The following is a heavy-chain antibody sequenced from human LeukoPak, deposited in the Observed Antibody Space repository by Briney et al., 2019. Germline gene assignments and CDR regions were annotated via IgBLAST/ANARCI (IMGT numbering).Heavy chain of an antibody. CDR2: ISAYNGNT. V-gene: IGHV1-18*01. D-gene: IGHD6-19*01. CDR1: GYTFTSYG. CDR3: ARGVAVAGIYYYYMDV. Sequence: GASVKASCKASGYTFTSYGISWVRQAPGQGLEWMGWISAYNGNTNYTQKLQGRVTMTTDTSTSTAYMELRSLRSDDTAVYYCARGVAVAGIYYYYMDVWGKGTTVTISS. J-gene: IGHJ6*03.